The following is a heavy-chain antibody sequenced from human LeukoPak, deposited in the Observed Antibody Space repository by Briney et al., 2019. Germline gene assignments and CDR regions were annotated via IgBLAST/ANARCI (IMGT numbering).Heavy chain of an antibody. D-gene: IGHD6-19*01. J-gene: IGHJ4*02. Sequence: GGSLRLSCAASGFTFSSYWMHWVRQAPGKGLVWVSRINSDGSITNYADSVKGRFTISRDNAKNTLYLQMNSLRAEDTAVYYCARFSSGWSPSGFDYWGQGTLVTVSS. CDR2: INSDGSIT. V-gene: IGHV3-74*01. CDR3: ARFSSGWSPSGFDY. CDR1: GFTFSSYW.